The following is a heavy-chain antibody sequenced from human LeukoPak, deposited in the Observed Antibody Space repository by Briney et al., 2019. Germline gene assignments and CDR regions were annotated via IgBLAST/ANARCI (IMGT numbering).Heavy chain of an antibody. D-gene: IGHD3-10*01. V-gene: IGHV3-30*18. Sequence: PGGSLGLSCAASGFTFSSYGMHWVRQAPGKGLEWVAVISYDGSNKYYADSVKGRFTISRDNSKNTLYLQMNSLRAEDTAVYYCAKASEWFGELFPFDYWGQGTLVTVSS. CDR1: GFTFSSYG. CDR2: ISYDGSNK. J-gene: IGHJ4*02. CDR3: AKASEWFGELFPFDY.